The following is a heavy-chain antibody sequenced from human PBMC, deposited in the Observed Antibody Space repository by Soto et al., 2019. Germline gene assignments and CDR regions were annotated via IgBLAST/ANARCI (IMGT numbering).Heavy chain of an antibody. CDR2: ISYEGSNR. CDR3: ARSASYYWIDL. CDR1: GFTLRSYA. V-gene: IGHV3-30*04. Sequence: SLRLSCAASGFTLRSYAMHWVRQAPGKGLEWLAVISYEGSNRYYADSVQGRFTLTRDNAKKTVDLQMNSLRSDDTAVYYCARSASYYWIDLWGQGTTVTVSS. J-gene: IGHJ6*02.